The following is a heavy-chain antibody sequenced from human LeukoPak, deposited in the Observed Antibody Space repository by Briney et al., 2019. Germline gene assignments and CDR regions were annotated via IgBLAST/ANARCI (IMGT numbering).Heavy chain of an antibody. CDR1: GYTFTCYY. D-gene: IGHD3-3*01. CDR3: ARGLRFLEWLLSY. Sequence: ASVKVSCKASGYTFTCYYMHWVRQAPGQGLEWMGWINPNSGGTNYAQKFQGRVTMTRDTSISTAYMELSRLRSDDTAVYYCARGLRFLEWLLSYWGQGTLVTVSS. V-gene: IGHV1-2*02. J-gene: IGHJ4*02. CDR2: INPNSGGT.